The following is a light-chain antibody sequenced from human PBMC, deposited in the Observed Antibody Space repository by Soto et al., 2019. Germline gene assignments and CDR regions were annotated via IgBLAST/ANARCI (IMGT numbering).Light chain of an antibody. J-gene: IGKJ3*01. Sequence: EIVLMQSPGTLSLSPGEGATLSCRASQSVNSNYLAWYQQKPGQAPTVLIFDTSRRATGVPDRYSGSGSGTDFTHTISRLETEDCAIYYCQQYGSSQFKFGPWTKVNIK. V-gene: IGKV3-20*01. CDR3: QQYGSSQFK. CDR2: DTS. CDR1: QSVNSNY.